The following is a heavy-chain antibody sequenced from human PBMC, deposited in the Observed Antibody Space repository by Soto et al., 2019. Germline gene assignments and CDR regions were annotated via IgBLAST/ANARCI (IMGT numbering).Heavy chain of an antibody. D-gene: IGHD2-2*01. CDR1: GFTFSTYG. J-gene: IGHJ6*02. Sequence: QVQLVESGGGVVQPGRSLRLSCAASGFTFSTYGMHWVRQAPGKGLEWVAVISYDGSNKYYADSVKGRLTISRDNSKNTLYLQKNSLRAEDPAVYYCAKGQHCSSTSCYFYYYGVDVWGQGTTVAVSS. CDR2: ISYDGSNK. V-gene: IGHV3-30*18. CDR3: AKGQHCSSTSCYFYYYGVDV.